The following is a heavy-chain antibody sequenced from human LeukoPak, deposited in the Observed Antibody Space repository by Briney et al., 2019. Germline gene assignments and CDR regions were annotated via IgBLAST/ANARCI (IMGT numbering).Heavy chain of an antibody. CDR2: IYHSGST. CDR3: ARVVAGGGGNYYYYYMDV. J-gene: IGHJ6*03. CDR1: GYSISSGYY. V-gene: IGHV4-38-2*02. D-gene: IGHD6-19*01. Sequence: SETLSLTCTVSGYSISSGYYWGWIRQPPGKGLEWIGSIYHSGSTYYNSSLKSRVTISVDTSKNQFSLKLSSVTAADTAVYYCARVVAGGGGNYYYYYMDVWGKGTTVTVSS.